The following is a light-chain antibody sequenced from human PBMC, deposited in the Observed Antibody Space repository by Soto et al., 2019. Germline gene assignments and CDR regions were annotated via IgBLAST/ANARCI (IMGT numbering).Light chain of an antibody. J-gene: IGLJ1*01. CDR1: SSNLGDNT. CDR2: SYD. CDR3: AAWDASLDGYV. V-gene: IGLV1-44*01. Sequence: QSVLPQPPSASGTPGQRVTISCSTSSSNLGDNTVNWYQQVPGTAPKLLIYSYDQRPSGVPDRFSGSKSGTSASLAVSGLQSEDEADYYCAAWDASLDGYVFGTGTKVTVL.